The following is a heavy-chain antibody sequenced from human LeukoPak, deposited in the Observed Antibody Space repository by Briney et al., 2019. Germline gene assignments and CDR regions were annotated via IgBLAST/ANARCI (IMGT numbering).Heavy chain of an antibody. CDR3: VKVTAAGFVDH. V-gene: IGHV3-9*01. D-gene: IGHD6-13*01. CDR2: IGWNSGGI. CDR1: GFTFDNYA. Sequence: GGSLRLSCAASGFTFDNYAMHWVRQAPVKGLEWVSGIGWNSGGIVYADSVKGRFTTSRDNAKNSLYLQMNSLGAEDTAFYYCVKVTAAGFVDHWGQGTLVTVSS. J-gene: IGHJ4*02.